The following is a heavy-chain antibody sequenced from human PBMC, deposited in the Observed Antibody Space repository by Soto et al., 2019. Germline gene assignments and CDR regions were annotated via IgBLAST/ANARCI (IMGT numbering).Heavy chain of an antibody. V-gene: IGHV1-18*01. D-gene: IGHD6-13*01. CDR3: AREYSSSWYLFCGMDV. CDR2: ISAYNGNT. CDR1: GYTFTSYG. Sequence: GASVKVSCKASGYTFTSYGISWVRQAPGQGLEWMGWISAYNGNTNYAQKLQGRVTMTTDTSTSTAYMELRSLRSDDTAVYYCAREYSSSWYLFCGMDVSGPGTTRTVSS. J-gene: IGHJ6*02.